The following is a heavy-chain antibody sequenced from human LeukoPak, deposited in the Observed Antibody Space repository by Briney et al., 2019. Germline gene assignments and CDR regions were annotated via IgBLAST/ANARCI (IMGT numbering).Heavy chain of an antibody. D-gene: IGHD2-15*01. CDR3: ARVYCSGGSCFDY. J-gene: IGHJ4*02. V-gene: IGHV3-48*04. CDR1: GFTFSSYS. Sequence: SGGSLRLSCAASGFTFSSYSMNWVRQAPGKGLEWVSYISSSSSTIYYADSVKGRFTISRDNAKNSLYLQMNSLRAEDTAVYYCARVYCSGGSCFDYWGQGTLVTVSS. CDR2: ISSSSSTI.